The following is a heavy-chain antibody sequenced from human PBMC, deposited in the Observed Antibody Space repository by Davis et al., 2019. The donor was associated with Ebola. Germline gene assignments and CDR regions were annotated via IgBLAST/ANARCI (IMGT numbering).Heavy chain of an antibody. J-gene: IGHJ4*02. D-gene: IGHD5-18*01. CDR3: ARDTAMVTPYYFDY. V-gene: IGHV3-21*01. CDR2: ISSSSSYI. CDR1: GFTFSSYS. Sequence: GGSLRLSCAASGFTFSSYSMNWVRQAPGKGLEWVSSISSSSSYIYYADSVKGRFTISRDNSKNTLYLQMNSLRAEDTAVYYCARDTAMVTPYYFDYWGQGTLVTVSS.